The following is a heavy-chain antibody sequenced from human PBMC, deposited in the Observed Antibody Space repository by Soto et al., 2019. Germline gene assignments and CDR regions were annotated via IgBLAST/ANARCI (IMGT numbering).Heavy chain of an antibody. V-gene: IGHV3-48*03. J-gene: IGHJ5*02. CDR1: GFTFRSYE. CDR2: ISSSGGTI. CDR3: ASSGYSSSWYNWFDP. D-gene: IGHD6-13*01. Sequence: EVKLVESGGGLVQPGGSLRLSCAASGFTFRSYEMNWVRQAPGKGLEWVSYISSSGGTIYYADSVKGRFTISRDNAKNSLYLQMNSLRAEDTAVYYCASSGYSSSWYNWFDPWGLGTLVTVSS.